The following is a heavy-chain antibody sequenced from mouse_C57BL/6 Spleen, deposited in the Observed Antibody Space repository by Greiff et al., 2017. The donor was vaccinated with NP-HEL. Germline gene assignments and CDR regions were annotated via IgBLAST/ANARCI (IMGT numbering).Heavy chain of an antibody. J-gene: IGHJ3*01. CDR2: IYPGDGDT. CDR3: ARSLYYYGSGPFAY. CDR1: GYAFSSYW. V-gene: IGHV1-80*01. D-gene: IGHD1-1*01. Sequence: VQLQQSGAELVKPGASVKISCKASGYAFSSYWMNWVKQRPGKGLEWIGQIYPGDGDTNYNGKFKGKATLTADKSSSTAYMQLSSLTSEDSAVYFCARSLYYYGSGPFAYWGQGTLVTVSA.